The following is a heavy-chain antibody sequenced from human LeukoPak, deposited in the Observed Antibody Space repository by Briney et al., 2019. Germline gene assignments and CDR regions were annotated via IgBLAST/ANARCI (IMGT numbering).Heavy chain of an antibody. CDR1: GGSFSGYY. V-gene: IGHV4-34*01. J-gene: IGHJ3*02. CDR3: ARGGMELGAFDI. D-gene: IGHD3-10*01. Sequence: SETLSLTCAVYGGSFSGYYWSWIRQPPGKGLEWTGEINHSGSTNYNPSLKSRVTISVGTSKNQFSLKLSSVTAADTTVYYCARGGMELGAFDIWGQGTMVTVSS. CDR2: INHSGST.